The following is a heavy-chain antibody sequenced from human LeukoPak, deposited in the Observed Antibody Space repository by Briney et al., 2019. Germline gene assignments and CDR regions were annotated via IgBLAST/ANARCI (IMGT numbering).Heavy chain of an antibody. CDR1: GFTFSSYW. J-gene: IGHJ5*02. Sequence: GGSLRLSCAASGFTFSSYWMSWVRQAPGKGLEWVANIKQDGSEKYYVDSVKGRFAISRDNAKNSLYLQMNSLRAEDTAVYYCARDLIVLMVYAEGFDPWGQGTLVTVSS. D-gene: IGHD2-8*01. CDR2: IKQDGSEK. V-gene: IGHV3-7*01. CDR3: ARDLIVLMVYAEGFDP.